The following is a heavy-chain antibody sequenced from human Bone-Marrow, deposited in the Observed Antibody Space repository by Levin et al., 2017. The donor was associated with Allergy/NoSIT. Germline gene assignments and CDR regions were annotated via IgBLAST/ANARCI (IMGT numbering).Heavy chain of an antibody. CDR1: GFTFTNYD. CDR2: MSPKSGYT. V-gene: IGHV1-8*01. CDR3: ARGYALDV. Sequence: GESLKISCMSSGFTFTNYDMYWVRQATGQGLEWVGLMSPKSGYTNYAQKFQGRVAMTRDTTINTAYLELSSLRSEDTAVYYCARGYALDVWGQGTAVTVSS. J-gene: IGHJ6*02.